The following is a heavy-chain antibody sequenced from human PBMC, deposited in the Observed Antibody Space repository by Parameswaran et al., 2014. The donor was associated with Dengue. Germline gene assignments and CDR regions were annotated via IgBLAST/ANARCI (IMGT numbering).Heavy chain of an antibody. CDR3: ARHYDTPILGYYGMDV. D-gene: IGHD3-3*01. J-gene: IGHJ6*02. CDR2: IFYTGTT. V-gene: IGHV4-39*01. Sequence: WIRQPQEGLEWIGSIFYTGTTYYNPSLRSRVTLSVETSRNQFSLRLSSVTATDTALYYCARHYDTPILGYYGMDVWGQGTTVTVSS.